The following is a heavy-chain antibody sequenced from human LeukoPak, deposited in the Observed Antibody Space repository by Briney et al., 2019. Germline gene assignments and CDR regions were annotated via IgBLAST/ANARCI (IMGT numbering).Heavy chain of an antibody. CDR1: GLTFSSYS. D-gene: IGHD3-22*01. V-gene: IGHV3-48*01. CDR2: ISFSSSTI. J-gene: IGHJ6*02. Sequence: GGSLRLSCAVSGLTFSSYSMNWVRQAPGKGLEWVSYISFSSSTIYYADSVKGRFTISRDNAKNSLYLQMNSLRAEDTAVYYCARGGGWLFGDYYGMDVWGQGTTVTVSS. CDR3: ARGGGWLFGDYYGMDV.